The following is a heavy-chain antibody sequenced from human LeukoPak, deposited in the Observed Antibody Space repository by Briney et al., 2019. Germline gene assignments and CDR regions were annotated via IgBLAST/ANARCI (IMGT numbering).Heavy chain of an antibody. CDR3: AIRKGATSIDY. D-gene: IGHD1-26*01. CDR2: ISGSGGST. Sequence: GGSLRLSCAASGFTFSSYAMSWVRQAPGKGLEWVSAISGSGGSTYYADSVKGRFTISRHNSKNTLYLQMNSLRAEDTAVYYCAIRKGATSIDYWGQGTLVTVSS. V-gene: IGHV3-23*01. J-gene: IGHJ4*02. CDR1: GFTFSSYA.